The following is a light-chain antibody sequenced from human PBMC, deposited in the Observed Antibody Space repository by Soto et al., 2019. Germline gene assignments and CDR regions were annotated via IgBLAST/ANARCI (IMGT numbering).Light chain of an antibody. J-gene: IGKJ2*01. CDR1: QSVSSSY. V-gene: IGKV3-20*01. Sequence: EIVLTQSPGTLSLSPGERATLSCRASQSVSSSYLAWYQQKPGQAPRLLIYGASSRATGIPDRFSGSGSGTDFTLTISRLEPEDFALYYCQQYVSSPYTFGKGTKLEIK. CDR3: QQYVSSPYT. CDR2: GAS.